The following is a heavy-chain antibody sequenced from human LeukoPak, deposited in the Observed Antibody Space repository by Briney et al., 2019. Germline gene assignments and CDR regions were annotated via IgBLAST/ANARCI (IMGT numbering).Heavy chain of an antibody. D-gene: IGHD6-13*01. CDR3: AHKSEGQQLSDY. CDR2: IYWDDDK. J-gene: IGHJ4*02. CDR1: GFSLSTSGVG. Sequence: SGPTLVKPTQTLTLTCTFSGFSLSTSGVGAGWIRQPSGKALEWLALIYWDDDKRYSPSLKSRLTITKDTSKNQVVLTMTNMDPVDTATYYCAHKSEGQQLSDYWGQGTLVTVSS. V-gene: IGHV2-5*02.